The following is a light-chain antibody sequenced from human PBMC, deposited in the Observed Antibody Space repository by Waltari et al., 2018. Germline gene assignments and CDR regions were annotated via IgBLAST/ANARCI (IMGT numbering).Light chain of an antibody. J-gene: IGKJ2*01. CDR2: KAS. CDR1: HTISSG. CDR3: QVFET. V-gene: IGKV1-5*03. Sequence: DIQVTQSPSTLSASVGDRVTITCRASHTISSGLAWYQQKPGKAPKLLIYKASFLESGVPSRLSGSGSGTEFTLTISSLQPDDFATYYCQVFETFGQGTKLEIK.